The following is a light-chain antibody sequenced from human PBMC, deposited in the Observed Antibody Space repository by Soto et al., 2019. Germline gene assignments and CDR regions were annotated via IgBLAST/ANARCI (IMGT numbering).Light chain of an antibody. Sequence: QSALPQPPSASGSPGPSVTISCTGTSSDVGVYNYVSWYQQHPGKAPKLMIYEVSKRPSGVPDRFSGSKSGNTASLTVSGLQAEDEADYYCSSFAGNNNLVFGGGTKVTVL. J-gene: IGLJ2*01. V-gene: IGLV2-8*01. CDR2: EVS. CDR1: SSDVGVYNY. CDR3: SSFAGNNNLV.